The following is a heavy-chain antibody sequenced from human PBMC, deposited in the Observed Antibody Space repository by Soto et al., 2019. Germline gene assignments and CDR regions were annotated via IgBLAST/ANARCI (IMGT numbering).Heavy chain of an antibody. V-gene: IGHV4-31*03. CDR2: IYYSGST. CDR1: GGSISSGGYY. CDR3: ARVPPP. J-gene: IGHJ5*02. Sequence: QVQLQESGPGLVKPSQTLSLTCTVSGGSISSGGYYWSWIRQHPGKGLAWIGYIYYSGSTYYNPPLKSRVTTPVDTSKTQFSVKLSSVTAAVTPVYYSARVPPPWGQGTLVTVCS.